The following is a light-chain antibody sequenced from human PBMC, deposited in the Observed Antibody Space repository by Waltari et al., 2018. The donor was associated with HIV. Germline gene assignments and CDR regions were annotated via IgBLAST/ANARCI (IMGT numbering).Light chain of an antibody. V-gene: IGLV1-51*01. CDR1: SSNIGNNY. Sequence: QSVLTQPPSVSAAPGQKVTISCSGSSSNIGNNYVSWYQQLPGTAPKLLIYDNNKRPSGIPDRFPGSKSGTSATLGITGLQTGDEADYYCGTWDSSLSAWVFGGGTKLTVL. J-gene: IGLJ3*02. CDR2: DNN. CDR3: GTWDSSLSAWV.